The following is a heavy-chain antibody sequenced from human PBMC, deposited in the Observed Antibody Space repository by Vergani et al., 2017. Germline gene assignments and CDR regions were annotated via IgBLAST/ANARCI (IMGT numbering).Heavy chain of an antibody. J-gene: IGHJ4*02. CDR3: ARGGLYTSFDY. CDR1: GGSISSYY. CDR2: IYYSGST. D-gene: IGHD3-16*02. Sequence: QVQLQESGPGLVKPSETLSLTCTVSGGSISSYYWSWIRQPPGKGLEWIGYIYYSGSTNYKPSLQSRVTISVDTSKNQFSLKLSSVTAADTAVYYCARGGLYTSFDYWGQGTLVTVSS. V-gene: IGHV4-59*01.